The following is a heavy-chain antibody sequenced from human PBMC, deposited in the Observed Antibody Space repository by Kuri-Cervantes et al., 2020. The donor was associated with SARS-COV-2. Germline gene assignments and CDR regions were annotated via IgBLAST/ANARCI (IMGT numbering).Heavy chain of an antibody. V-gene: IGHV4-38-2*02. J-gene: IGHJ4*02. CDR1: GYSISSGYY. CDR2: IYHSGST. D-gene: IGHD3-22*01. CDR3: VENDYYDSSGYSHFDY. Sequence: GSLRLSCTVSGYSISSGYYWGWIRQPPGKGLEWIGSIYHSGSTYYNPSHKSRVTISVDTSKNQFSLKLSSVTAADTAVYYCVENDYYDSSGYSHFDYWGQGTLVTVSS.